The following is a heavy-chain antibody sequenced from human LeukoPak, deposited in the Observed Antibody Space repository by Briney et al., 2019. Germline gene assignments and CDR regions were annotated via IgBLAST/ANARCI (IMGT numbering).Heavy chain of an antibody. CDR3: ARDEELGEWELPWDY. J-gene: IGHJ4*02. V-gene: IGHV3-21*01. Sequence: GGSLRLSCAASGFTFSRYSMHRVRQAPGKGLEWVSYISSASSYKYYADSIKGRFTISRDNAKNSLYLQMISLRAEDTAVYYCARDEELGEWELPWDYWGQGTLVTVSS. CDR1: GFTFSRYS. D-gene: IGHD3-16*01. CDR2: ISSASSYK.